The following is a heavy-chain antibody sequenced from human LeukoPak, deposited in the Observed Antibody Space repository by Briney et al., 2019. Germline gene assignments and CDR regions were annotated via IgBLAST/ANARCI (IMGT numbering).Heavy chain of an antibody. D-gene: IGHD3-10*01. CDR3: ARHSRSVDYGSGSYTWDY. CDR1: GGSINNGDYY. J-gene: IGHJ4*02. CDR2: IYYSGST. Sequence: SQTLSLTCTVSGGSINNGDYYWSWIRQPPGKGLEWIGTIYYSGSTYYNVSLKSRVTISVDTSRNQFSLKLSSVTAADTAVYYCARHSRSVDYGSGSYTWDYWGQGTLVTVSS. V-gene: IGHV4-30-2*03.